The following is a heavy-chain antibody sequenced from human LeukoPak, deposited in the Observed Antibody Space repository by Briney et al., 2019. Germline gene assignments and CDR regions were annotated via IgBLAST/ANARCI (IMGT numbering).Heavy chain of an antibody. CDR2: ISSSSSYI. V-gene: IGHV3-21*01. CDR1: GFTFSSYS. CDR3: ASLPDDFWSGYYVD. D-gene: IGHD3-3*01. J-gene: IGHJ4*02. Sequence: GGSLRLSCAASGFTFSSYSMNWVRQAPGKGLEWVSSISSSSSYIYYADSVKGRFTISRDNAKNSLYLQMNSLRAEDTAVYYCASLPDDFWSGYYVDWGQGTLVTVSS.